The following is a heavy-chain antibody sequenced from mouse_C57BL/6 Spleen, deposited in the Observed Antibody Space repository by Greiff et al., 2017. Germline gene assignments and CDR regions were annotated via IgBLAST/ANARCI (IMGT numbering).Heavy chain of an antibody. D-gene: IGHD2-2*01. CDR3: ARADGYDYAMDY. CDR1: GYTFTSYW. Sequence: QVQLQQPGAELVKPGASVKMSCKASGYTFTSYWITWVKQRPGQGLEWIGDIYPGSGSTNYNEKFKCKATLTVDPSSSTAYMQLSSLTSEDSAVYSCARADGYDYAMDYRGQGTSVTVST. V-gene: IGHV1-55*01. CDR2: IYPGSGST. J-gene: IGHJ4*01.